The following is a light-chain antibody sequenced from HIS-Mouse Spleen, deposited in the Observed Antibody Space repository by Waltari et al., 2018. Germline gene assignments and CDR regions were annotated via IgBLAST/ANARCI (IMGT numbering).Light chain of an antibody. CDR2: LGS. J-gene: IGKJ2*01. CDR1: QSLLHSNGYNY. V-gene: IGKV2-28*01. Sequence: DIVMTQSPLSLPVTPGEPASIPCRSSQSLLHSNGYNYLDWYLQKPGQSPKLLIYLGSNRASGVPDRFSGSGSGTDFTLKISRVEAEDVGVYYCMQALQTPYTFGQGTKLEIK. CDR3: MQALQTPYT.